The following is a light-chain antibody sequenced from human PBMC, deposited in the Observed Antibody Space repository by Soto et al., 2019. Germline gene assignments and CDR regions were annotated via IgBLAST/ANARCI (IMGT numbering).Light chain of an antibody. V-gene: IGKV1-5*03. CDR1: QTISSW. CDR2: KAS. J-gene: IGKJ1*01. Sequence: DIQMTQSPSTLSGSVGDRVTITCRASQTISSWLAWYQQKPGKAPKLLIYKASTLKSGVPSRLSGSGSGTEFTLTISSLQPDGFATYYCQHYNSYSEAFGQGTKVDIK. CDR3: QHYNSYSEA.